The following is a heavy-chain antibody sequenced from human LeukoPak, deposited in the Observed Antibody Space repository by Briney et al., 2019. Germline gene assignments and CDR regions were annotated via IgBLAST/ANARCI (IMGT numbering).Heavy chain of an antibody. V-gene: IGHV3-11*04. CDR1: GSTFNDYY. D-gene: IGHD3-10*02. CDR3: AELGITMIGGV. J-gene: IGHJ6*01. Sequence: GGSLRLSCAASGSTFNDYYMSWIRQAPGQGLGWISYISSNGSTKYYADSVKGRFTISRDNAKNSLYLQTNSLRAEDTAVYYCAELGITMIGGVWGKGTTVTISS. CDR2: ISSNGSTK.